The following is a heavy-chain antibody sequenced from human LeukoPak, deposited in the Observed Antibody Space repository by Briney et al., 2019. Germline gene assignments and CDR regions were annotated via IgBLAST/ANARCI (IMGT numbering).Heavy chain of an antibody. CDR3: ARHGQTAELYYFDY. V-gene: IGHV4-39*01. CDR1: GGSSSNKNYY. Sequence: SETLSLTCTVSGGSSSNKNYYWAWIRQTPGKGLEWIGSIYYSGTTYYNPSLQSRVTISVDTSKSQFSLKLNSVTAADTAVYYCARHGQTAELYYFDYWGQGTLVTVPS. J-gene: IGHJ4*02. D-gene: IGHD1-7*01. CDR2: IYYSGTT.